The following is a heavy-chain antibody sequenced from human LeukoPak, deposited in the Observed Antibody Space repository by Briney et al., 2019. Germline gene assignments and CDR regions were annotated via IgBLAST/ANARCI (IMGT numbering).Heavy chain of an antibody. V-gene: IGHV3-7*01. CDR3: ARDRGFGQADV. CDR1: GFTFSGYW. Sequence: GGSMRLSCAASGFTFSGYWMSWLRQAPGKGLEWVANIKQDGGEKYYVDSVKGRFTISRDNAKDSLYLQMNSLRAEDTAVYYCARDRGFGQADVWGKGTTVTVSS. J-gene: IGHJ6*04. CDR2: IKQDGGEK. D-gene: IGHD3-10*01.